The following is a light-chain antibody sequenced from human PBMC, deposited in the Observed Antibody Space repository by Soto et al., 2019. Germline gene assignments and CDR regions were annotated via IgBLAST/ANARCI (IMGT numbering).Light chain of an antibody. CDR3: CSYTTISIYV. CDR1: SSDVGAYNY. V-gene: IGLV2-14*03. Sequence: QSVLTQPASVSGSPGQSIAISCTGTSSDVGAYNYVSWYQQHPGKAPKLMIYDVNNRPSGVSNRFSGSKSGNTASLTISGFQAEDVADYYCCSYTTISIYVVVTGTK. CDR2: DVN. J-gene: IGLJ1*01.